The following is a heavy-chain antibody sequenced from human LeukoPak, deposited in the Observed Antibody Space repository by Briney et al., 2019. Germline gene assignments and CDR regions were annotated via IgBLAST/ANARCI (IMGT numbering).Heavy chain of an antibody. J-gene: IGHJ5*02. CDR2: IIPILGIA. Sequence: SLKVSCKASGGTFSNYPISWVRQAPGQALEWMGRIIPILGIANYAQKFQGRVTITAAKSTSTAYMELSSLRSEDTAVYYCARTNTTGTTGGWFDPWGQGTLVTVSS. D-gene: IGHD1-1*01. CDR3: ARTNTTGTTGGWFDP. CDR1: GGTFSNYP. V-gene: IGHV1-69*02.